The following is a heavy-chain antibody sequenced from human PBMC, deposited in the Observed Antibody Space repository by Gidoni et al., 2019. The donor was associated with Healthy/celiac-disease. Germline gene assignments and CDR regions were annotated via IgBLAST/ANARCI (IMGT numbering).Heavy chain of an antibody. CDR1: GFTFDDYA. J-gene: IGHJ4*02. CDR2: ISWNSGSI. Sequence: EVQLVESGGGLVQPGRSLRLSCAASGFTFDDYAMHWVRQAPGKGLEWVSGISWNSGSIGYADSVKGRFTISRDNAKNSLYLQMNSLRAEDMALYYCAKVAGAYCSGGSCLFDYWGQGTLVTVSS. V-gene: IGHV3-9*03. CDR3: AKVAGAYCSGGSCLFDY. D-gene: IGHD2-15*01.